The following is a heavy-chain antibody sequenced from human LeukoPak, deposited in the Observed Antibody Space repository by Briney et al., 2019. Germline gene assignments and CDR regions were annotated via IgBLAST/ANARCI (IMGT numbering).Heavy chain of an antibody. CDR2: IFYTGST. D-gene: IGHD7-27*01. V-gene: IGHV4-59*01. CDR1: GVSISSYY. J-gene: IGHJ3*01. Sequence: SETLSLACTVSGVSISSYYWTWIRQPPGKGLEWIGYIFYTGSTNYNPSLKSRVTISIDTSKNQFSLKLSSVTAADTAVYYRARDDGEGNTFDFWGQGTMVTVSS. CDR3: ARDDGEGNTFDF.